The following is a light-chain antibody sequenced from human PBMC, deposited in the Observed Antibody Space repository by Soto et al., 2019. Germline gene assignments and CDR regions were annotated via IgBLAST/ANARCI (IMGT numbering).Light chain of an antibody. CDR3: SSYGGTYYV. CDR2: EVT. Sequence: QSALTQPPSASGSPGQSVTISCTGTSSDVGRYNFVSWFQHHPGKAPKILIYEVTKRPSGVPDRFSASKSGNTASLTVSGLQTEDEADYYCSSYGGTYYVFGTGTKLTVL. J-gene: IGLJ1*01. V-gene: IGLV2-8*01. CDR1: SSDVGRYNF.